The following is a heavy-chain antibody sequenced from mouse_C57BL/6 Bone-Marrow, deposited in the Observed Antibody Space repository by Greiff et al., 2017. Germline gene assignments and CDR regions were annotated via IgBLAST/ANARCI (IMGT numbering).Heavy chain of an antibody. Sequence: QVQLKESGAELARPGASVKLSCKASGYTFTSYGISWVKQRTGQGLEWIGEIYPRSGNTYYNEKFKGKATLTADKSSSTAYMELRSLTSEDSAVYFCARSGSYSNYFAWFAYWGQGTLVTVS. J-gene: IGHJ3*01. CDR3: ARSGSYSNYFAWFAY. V-gene: IGHV1-81*01. CDR1: GYTFTSYG. D-gene: IGHD2-5*01. CDR2: IYPRSGNT.